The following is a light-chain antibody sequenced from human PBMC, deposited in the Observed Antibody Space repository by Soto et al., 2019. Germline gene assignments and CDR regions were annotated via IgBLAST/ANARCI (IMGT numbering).Light chain of an antibody. Sequence: EIVLTQSPVTLSLSPGERATLSCRASRSVNNFVAWYQEEPGHAPSLLIYDASNRASDIPDRFSGSGSGTDFTLTIRSLEPEDFAVYYCHQRAGWPPTFGGGTRVEIK. CDR1: RSVNNF. J-gene: IGKJ4*01. CDR3: HQRAGWPPT. V-gene: IGKV3-11*01. CDR2: DAS.